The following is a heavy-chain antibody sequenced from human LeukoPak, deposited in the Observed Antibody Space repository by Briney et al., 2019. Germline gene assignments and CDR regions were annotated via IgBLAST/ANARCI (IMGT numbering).Heavy chain of an antibody. V-gene: IGHV1-3*03. Sequence: ASVKVSCKASGYTFTGYYMHWVRQAPGQGLEWMGWINAGNGNTKYSQEFQGRVTITRDTSASTVYMELSSLRSEDMAVYYCARSLSDFYPNWFDPWGQGTLVTVSS. CDR2: INAGNGNT. J-gene: IGHJ5*02. CDR1: GYTFTGYY. CDR3: ARSLSDFYPNWFDP. D-gene: IGHD2-21*01.